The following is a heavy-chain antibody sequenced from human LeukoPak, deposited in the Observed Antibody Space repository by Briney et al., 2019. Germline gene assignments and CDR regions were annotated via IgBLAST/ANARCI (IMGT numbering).Heavy chain of an antibody. J-gene: IGHJ4*02. CDR2: STHSGST. CDR1: GGSFSGHY. Sequence: SETLSLTCAVYGGSFSGHYWTWIRQPPGKGLEWIGESTHSGSTNYNPSLKSRVTISVDTSKNQFSLKLTSVAAADTAVYHCARGRTGAAALDFWGPGTLVTVSS. V-gene: IGHV4-34*01. D-gene: IGHD2-2*01. CDR3: ARGRTGAAALDF.